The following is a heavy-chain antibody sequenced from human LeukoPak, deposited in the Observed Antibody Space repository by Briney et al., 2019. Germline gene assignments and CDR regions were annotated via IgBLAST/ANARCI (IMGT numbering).Heavy chain of an antibody. D-gene: IGHD2-2*01. CDR3: ARERLGYCSSTSCYGYYYYGMDV. Sequence: RASVKVSCKASGYTFTSYAMHWVRQAPGQRLEWMGWINAGNGNTKYSQKFQGRVTITRDTSASTAYMELSSLRSEDTAVYYCARERLGYCSSTSCYGYYYYGMDVWGKGTTVTVSS. CDR1: GYTFTSYA. J-gene: IGHJ6*04. CDR2: INAGNGNT. V-gene: IGHV1-3*01.